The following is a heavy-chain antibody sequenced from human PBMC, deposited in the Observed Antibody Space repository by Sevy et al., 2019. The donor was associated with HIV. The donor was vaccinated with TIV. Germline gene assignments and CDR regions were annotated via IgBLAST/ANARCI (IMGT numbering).Heavy chain of an antibody. J-gene: IGHJ6*03. CDR3: AKGNWNNYYYYYYYRDV. Sequence: GGSLRLSCAASGFTFSSYAMSWVRQAPGKGLEWVSAISGSGGSTYYADSVKGRFTISRDNSKNTLYLQMNSLRAEDTAVYYCAKGNWNNYYYYYYYRDVWGKGTTVTVSS. CDR1: GFTFSSYA. CDR2: ISGSGGST. D-gene: IGHD1-1*01. V-gene: IGHV3-23*01.